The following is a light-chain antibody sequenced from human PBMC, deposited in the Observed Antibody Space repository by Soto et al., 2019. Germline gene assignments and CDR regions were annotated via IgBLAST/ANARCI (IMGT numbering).Light chain of an antibody. CDR3: QNYNSAPLT. Sequence: DIQMTQSPSSLSASVGDRVTITCRARQDISNSLAWYQHKPGKVPKVLIYATSILQSGVPARFSGSGSGTDFTLTISSLQPEDVATYYCQNYNSAPLTFGGGTKVEI. CDR1: QDISNS. J-gene: IGKJ4*01. V-gene: IGKV1-27*01. CDR2: ATS.